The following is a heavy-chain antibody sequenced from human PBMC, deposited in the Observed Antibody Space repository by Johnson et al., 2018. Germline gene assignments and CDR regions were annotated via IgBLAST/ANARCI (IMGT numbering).Heavy chain of an antibody. CDR1: GFTFSTYG. V-gene: IGHV3-30*03. D-gene: IGHD6-6*01. Sequence: QVQLVQSGGGVVQXGRSLRLXCAASGFTFSTYGMHWVRQAPGKGLEWVAIISYDGSNKYYADSVKGRFTISRDNSKNTLYLQMNSLRAEDTAVYYCASIAARLDAFDIWGQGTMVTVSS. CDR2: ISYDGSNK. J-gene: IGHJ3*02. CDR3: ASIAARLDAFDI.